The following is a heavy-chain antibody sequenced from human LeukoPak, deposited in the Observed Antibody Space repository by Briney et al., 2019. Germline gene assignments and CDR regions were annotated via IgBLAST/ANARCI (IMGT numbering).Heavy chain of an antibody. Sequence: VSLSLSCAASGFSFSSYAMAWARQATGQGLQWVSTLTGSGDTTYYAESVKGRFTISRDNSNNTLYLQMNSLRVEDTAIYYCAKDYGYAPYYFDYWGQGTLVTVSS. CDR3: AKDYGYAPYYFDY. CDR1: GFSFSSYA. J-gene: IGHJ4*02. CDR2: LTGSGDTT. V-gene: IGHV3-23*01. D-gene: IGHD5-18*01.